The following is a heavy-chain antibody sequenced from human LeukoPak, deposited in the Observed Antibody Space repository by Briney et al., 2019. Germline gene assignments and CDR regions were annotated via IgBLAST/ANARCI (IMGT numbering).Heavy chain of an antibody. D-gene: IGHD1-26*01. CDR3: ATGGAPGGRFEN. V-gene: IGHV3-7*01. Sequence: GGSLRLSCVVSGFTFSWSTMTWVRQAPGKGPEWVAKIKEDGTEIHYVDSVKGRFTISRDNAKNSLYLQMNSLRVEDTAVYYCATGGAPGGRFENWGQGMLVTVSS. J-gene: IGHJ4*02. CDR2: IKEDGTEI. CDR1: GFTFSWST.